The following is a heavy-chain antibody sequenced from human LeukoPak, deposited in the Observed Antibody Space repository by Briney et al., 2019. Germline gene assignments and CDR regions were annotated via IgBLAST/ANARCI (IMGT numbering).Heavy chain of an antibody. CDR3: ARHGSFWSGYYYYYYGMDV. CDR1: GYSFTSYW. D-gene: IGHD3-3*01. J-gene: IGHJ6*02. CDR2: IYPGDSDT. Sequence: GESLKISCQGSGYSFTSYWIGWVRQMPGKGLEWMGIIYPGDSDTRYSPSFQGQVTISADKSISTAYLQWSSLKASDTAMYYCARHGSFWSGYYYYYYGMDVWGQGTTVTVSS. V-gene: IGHV5-51*01.